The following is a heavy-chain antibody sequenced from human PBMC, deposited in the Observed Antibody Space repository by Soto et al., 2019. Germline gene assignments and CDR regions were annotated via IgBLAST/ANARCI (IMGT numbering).Heavy chain of an antibody. D-gene: IGHD3-22*01. CDR1: GESISSADFY. V-gene: IGHV4-31*01. Sequence: QVQLQESGPGLVKPSQTLSLTCTVSGESISSADFYWSWIRQHPGKGLEWIGYMRHSGSTFYNPSLRSPSLIAVRTSATPLSRRLTSVTAAGPAVYYCAGRRPYYFASSPYVEAYWGQGTLVTVSS. CDR3: AGRRPYYFASSPYVEAY. CDR2: MRHSGST. J-gene: IGHJ4*02.